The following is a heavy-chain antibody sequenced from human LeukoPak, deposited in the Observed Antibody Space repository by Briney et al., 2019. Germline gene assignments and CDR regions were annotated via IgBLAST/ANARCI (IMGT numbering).Heavy chain of an antibody. Sequence: SETLSLTCTVSGGSISSYYWSWIRQPPGKGLEWIGHIYYSGSTNYNPSLKSRVTISVDTSKNQFSLKLSSVTAADTAVYYCAREVRYYGSGSYSLFDYWGQGTLVTVSS. D-gene: IGHD3-10*01. CDR1: GGSISSYY. V-gene: IGHV4-59*01. CDR2: IYYSGST. J-gene: IGHJ4*02. CDR3: AREVRYYGSGSYSLFDY.